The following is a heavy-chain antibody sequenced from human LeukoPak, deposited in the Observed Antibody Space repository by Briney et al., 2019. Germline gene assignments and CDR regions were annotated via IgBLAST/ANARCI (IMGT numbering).Heavy chain of an antibody. V-gene: IGHV3-30*02. J-gene: IGHJ4*02. CDR1: RFTFSSYG. CDR3: VKDGDDSGSYLVY. Sequence: GGSLRLSCAASRFTFSSYGMHWVRQAPGKGLEWVAFIPYDGNNKYYADSVKGRFTISRDNSKNTLYLQMNSLRAEDAAVYYCVKDGDDSGSYLVYWGQGTLVTVSS. CDR2: IPYDGNNK. D-gene: IGHD1-26*01.